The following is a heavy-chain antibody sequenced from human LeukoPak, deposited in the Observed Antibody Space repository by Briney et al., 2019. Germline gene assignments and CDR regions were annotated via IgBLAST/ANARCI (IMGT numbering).Heavy chain of an antibody. CDR2: INPNSGGT. V-gene: IGHV1-2*02. CDR3: ARSITMIVVVIGYFDY. CDR1: GYTFTGYY. Sequence: ASVKVSCKASGYTFTGYYMHWVRQAPGQGLEWMGWINPNSGGTNYAQKFQGRVTMTRDTSISTAYMELSGLRSDDTAVYYCARSITMIVVVIGYFDYWGQGTLVTVSS. D-gene: IGHD3-22*01. J-gene: IGHJ4*02.